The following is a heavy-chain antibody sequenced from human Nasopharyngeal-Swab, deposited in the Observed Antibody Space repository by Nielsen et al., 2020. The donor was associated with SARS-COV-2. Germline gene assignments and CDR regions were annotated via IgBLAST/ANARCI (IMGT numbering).Heavy chain of an antibody. V-gene: IGHV3-15*01. D-gene: IGHD2-2*01. J-gene: IGHJ6*02. Sequence: VRQAPGKGLEWVGRIKSKTDGGTTDYAAPVKGRFTISRDDSKNTLYLQMNSLKTEDTAVYYCTTDLRVVPAAMRRYYYYGMDVWGQGTTVTVSS. CDR3: TTDLRVVPAAMRRYYYYGMDV. CDR2: IKSKTDGGTT.